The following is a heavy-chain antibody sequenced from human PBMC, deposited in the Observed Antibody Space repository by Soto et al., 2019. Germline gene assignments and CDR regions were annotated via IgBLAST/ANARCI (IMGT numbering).Heavy chain of an antibody. D-gene: IGHD3-16*01. V-gene: IGHV4-59*01. J-gene: IGHJ5*02. Sequence: SETLSLTCNVSGGSISNYYWTWVRQSPEKGLEWIGYTYYNGNINYNPSLKSRVTISIDTSKNQFSLTLKSVTAADTAVYYCASGGNWFDPWGQGVLVTVSS. CDR2: TYYNGNI. CDR1: GGSISNYY. CDR3: ASGGNWFDP.